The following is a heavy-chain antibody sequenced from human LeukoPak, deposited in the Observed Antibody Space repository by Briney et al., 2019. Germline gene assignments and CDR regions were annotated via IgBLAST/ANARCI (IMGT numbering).Heavy chain of an antibody. CDR2: IYYSGST. CDR3: ARVIPAADAFDI. V-gene: IGHV4-59*01. CDR1: GGSISSYY. J-gene: IGHJ3*02. D-gene: IGHD6-13*01. Sequence: SETLSLTCTVSGGSISSYYWSWIRQPPGKGLEWIGYIYYSGSTNFNPSLKSRVTISVDTSKNQFSLKLSPVTAADTAVYYCARVIPAADAFDIWGQGTMVTVSS.